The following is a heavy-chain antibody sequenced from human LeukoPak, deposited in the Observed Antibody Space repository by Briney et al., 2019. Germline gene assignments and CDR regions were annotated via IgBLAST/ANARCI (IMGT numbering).Heavy chain of an antibody. D-gene: IGHD2-2*01. Sequence: SETLSLTCTVSGVSISSGSYYWSWIRQPAGKGLEWIGRIHIDGSTKYNPSLRSRITMSVDTSKNQFSLRLTSVTAADTAVYYCARHREYCSNITCYPFDFDYWGQGTLVTVSS. J-gene: IGHJ4*02. V-gene: IGHV4-61*02. CDR2: IHIDGST. CDR3: ARHREYCSNITCYPFDFDY. CDR1: GVSISSGSYY.